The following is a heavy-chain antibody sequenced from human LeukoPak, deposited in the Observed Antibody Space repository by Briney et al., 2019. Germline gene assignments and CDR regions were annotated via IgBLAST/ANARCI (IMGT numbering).Heavy chain of an antibody. Sequence: SETLSLTCTVSDASINSHDYYWGWIRQPPGKGLEWIGSISYGGHTHYSLSLKSRVTISVDTSKNQVSLQLTSVTAADTAFYYCARPGRGDYGDYWGQGTLVTISS. CDR2: ISYGGHT. V-gene: IGHV4-39*07. J-gene: IGHJ4*02. CDR1: DASINSHDYY. D-gene: IGHD4/OR15-4a*01. CDR3: ARPGRGDYGDY.